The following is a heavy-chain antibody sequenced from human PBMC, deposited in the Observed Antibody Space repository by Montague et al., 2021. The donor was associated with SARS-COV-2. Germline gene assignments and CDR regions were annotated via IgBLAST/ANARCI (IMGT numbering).Heavy chain of an antibody. Sequence: SLRLSCASSGFIFSDYYMAWIRQAPGKGLEWISYINDAGTSIDSSDSLKGRFTISRDNTQNTLFLQMNSLRVEDTAIYYCVRVGCRQRWCFYVFDNWGQGTRVTVSS. J-gene: IGHJ4*02. CDR2: INDAGTSI. V-gene: IGHV3-11*01. CDR3: VRVGCRQRWCFYVFDN. D-gene: IGHD4/OR15-4a*01. CDR1: GFIFSDYY.